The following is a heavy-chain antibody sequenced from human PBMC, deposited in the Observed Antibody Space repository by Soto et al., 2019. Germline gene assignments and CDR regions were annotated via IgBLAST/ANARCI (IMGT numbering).Heavy chain of an antibody. D-gene: IGHD1-1*01. Sequence: XESLNSSCKASGYRFTSSWIGWVRQMPGKGLEWMGIIYPGDSDTRYRPSFQGQVTISADKSSSTAYLQWNSLQASDTAMYYCARLPGIVAPGTVFLDNWGQGTMVTVSS. J-gene: IGHJ4*02. V-gene: IGHV5-51*01. CDR2: IYPGDSDT. CDR3: ARLPGIVAPGTVFLDN. CDR1: GYRFTSSW.